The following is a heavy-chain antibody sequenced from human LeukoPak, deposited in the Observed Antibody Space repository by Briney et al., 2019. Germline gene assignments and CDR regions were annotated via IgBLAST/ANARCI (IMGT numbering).Heavy chain of an antibody. V-gene: IGHV4-59*01. J-gene: IGHJ5*02. CDR2: IYYSGST. CDR3: ARVGYDILTGSVFWFDP. CDR1: GGSISSYY. Sequence: KSSETLSLTCTVSGGSISSYYWSWIRQPPGKGLEWIGYIYYSGSTNYNPSLKSRVTISVDTSKNQFSLKLSSVTAADTAVYYCARVGYDILTGSVFWFDPWGQGTLVTVSS. D-gene: IGHD3-9*01.